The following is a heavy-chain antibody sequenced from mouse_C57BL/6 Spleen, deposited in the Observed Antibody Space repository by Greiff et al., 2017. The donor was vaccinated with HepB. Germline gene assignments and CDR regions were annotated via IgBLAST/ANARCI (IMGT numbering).Heavy chain of an antibody. D-gene: IGHD2-4*01. CDR2: IDPENGDT. CDR1: GFNIKDDY. J-gene: IGHJ3*01. CDR3: TGAIGDYDGAY. V-gene: IGHV14-4*01. Sequence: EVQLQQSGAELVRPGASVKLSCTASGFNIKDDYMHWVKQRPEQGLEWIGWIDPENGDTEYASKFQGKATITADTSSNTAYLQLSSLTSEDTAVYYCTGAIGDYDGAYWGQGTLVTVSA.